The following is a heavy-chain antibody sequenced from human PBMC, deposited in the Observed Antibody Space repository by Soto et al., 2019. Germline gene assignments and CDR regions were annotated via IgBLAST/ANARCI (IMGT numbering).Heavy chain of an antibody. D-gene: IGHD2-15*01. CDR1: GFTVSSNY. J-gene: IGHJ4*02. CDR2: IYSGGST. Sequence: EVQLVESGGGLVQPGGSLRLSCAASGFTVSSNYMSWVRQAPGKGLEWVSVIYSGGSTYYADSVKGRFTISRDNSKNTLYLQMNSLRAEDTAVYYCASLYCSGGSCYDYWGQGTLVTVSS. CDR3: ASLYCSGGSCYDY. V-gene: IGHV3-66*01.